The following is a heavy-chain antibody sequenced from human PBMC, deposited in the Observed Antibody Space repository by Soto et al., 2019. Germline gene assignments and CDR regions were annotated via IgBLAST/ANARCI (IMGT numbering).Heavy chain of an antibody. D-gene: IGHD2-2*01. CDR3: AKAPSLPSCCDY. CDR1: GFTFDDYA. V-gene: IGHV3-9*01. J-gene: IGHJ4*02. Sequence: EVQLVESGGGLVQPGRSLRLSCAASGFTFDDYAMHWVRQAPGKGLEWVSGISWNSGSIGYADSVKGRFTISRDNAKNSLYLQMNSLRAEDTALYYCAKAPSLPSCCDYWGQGTLVTVSS. CDR2: ISWNSGSI.